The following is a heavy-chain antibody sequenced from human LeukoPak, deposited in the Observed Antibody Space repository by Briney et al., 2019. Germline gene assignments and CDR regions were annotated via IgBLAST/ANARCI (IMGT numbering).Heavy chain of an antibody. D-gene: IGHD2-21*02. V-gene: IGHV3-30*02. Sequence: GGSLRLSCAASGFNFRGSGMHWVRQAPGKGLEWVTFIQYDASQIYYADSVKGRFTISRDNSKNTVYLQMNSLRTEDTAVYFCARDGSRLLIHAFDIWGQGTMVTVSS. CDR3: ARDGSRLLIHAFDI. CDR1: GFNFRGSG. J-gene: IGHJ3*02. CDR2: IQYDASQI.